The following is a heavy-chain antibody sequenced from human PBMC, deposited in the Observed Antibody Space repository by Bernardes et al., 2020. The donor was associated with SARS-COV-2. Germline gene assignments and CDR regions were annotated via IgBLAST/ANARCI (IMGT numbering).Heavy chain of an antibody. D-gene: IGHD3-9*01. CDR2: IYYSGST. V-gene: IGHV4-39*01. Sequence: SETLSLTCTVSGGSISSSSYYWGWIRQPPGKGLEWIGSIYYSGSTYYNPSLKSRVTISVDTSKNQFSLKLSSVTAADTAVYYCARHEDILTGYYLIPFDYWGQGTLVTVSS. CDR1: GGSISSSSYY. CDR3: ARHEDILTGYYLIPFDY. J-gene: IGHJ4*02.